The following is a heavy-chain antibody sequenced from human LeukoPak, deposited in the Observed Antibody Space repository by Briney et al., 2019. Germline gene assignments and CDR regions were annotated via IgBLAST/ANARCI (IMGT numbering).Heavy chain of an antibody. Sequence: GGSLRLSCAASGFTFSNAWMSWVRQAPGEGGEGGGGITSKTDGGTTDYATPVNGTFTNSRDQSTHTLYLQTNSQRAEDTAVYYCAKVGVRAITEYFQHWGQGTLVTVSS. D-gene: IGHD1-26*01. V-gene: IGHV3-15*01. CDR3: AKVGVRAITEYFQH. CDR2: ITSKTDGGTT. CDR1: GFTFSNAW. J-gene: IGHJ1*01.